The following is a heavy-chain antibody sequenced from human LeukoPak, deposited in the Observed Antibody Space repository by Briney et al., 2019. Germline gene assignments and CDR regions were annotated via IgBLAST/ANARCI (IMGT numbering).Heavy chain of an antibody. Sequence: PGRSLRLSCTASGFTVGDYAMSWVRQAPGKGLEWVGFIRSKAYGGTTQYAASVKGRFTISRDDSKSIAYLQMNSLKAEDTAVYYCTRASGYDLFPYFDYWGQGTLVTVSS. CDR3: TRASGYDLFPYFDY. CDR2: IRSKAYGGTT. CDR1: GFTVGDYA. V-gene: IGHV3-49*04. J-gene: IGHJ4*02. D-gene: IGHD5-12*01.